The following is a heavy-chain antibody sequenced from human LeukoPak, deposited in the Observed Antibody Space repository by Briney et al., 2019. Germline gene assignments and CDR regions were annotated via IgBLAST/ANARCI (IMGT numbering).Heavy chain of an antibody. J-gene: IGHJ3*02. CDR1: GGSISSYY. CDR3: ASTLPADAFDI. V-gene: IGHV4-59*01. CDR2: IYYSGST. D-gene: IGHD5/OR15-5a*01. Sequence: SETLSLTCTVSGGSISSYYWSWIRQPPGKGLEWIGYIYYSGSTNYNPSLKSRVTISVDTSKNQFSLKLSSVTAADTAVYYCASTLPADAFDIWGQGTMVTVSS.